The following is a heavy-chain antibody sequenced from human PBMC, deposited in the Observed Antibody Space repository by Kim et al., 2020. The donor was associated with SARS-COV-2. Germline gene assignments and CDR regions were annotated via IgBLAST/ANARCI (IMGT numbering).Heavy chain of an antibody. V-gene: IGHV1-46*01. D-gene: IGHD3-22*01. Sequence: ASVKVSCKASGYTFISYYMHWVRQAPGQGLEWMGMINPTGGSTSYAQKFQGRVTMTRDTSTSTVYMELSSLRSEDTAVYYCALMIVVTNFDYWGQGTLVTVSS. J-gene: IGHJ4*02. CDR2: INPTGGST. CDR3: ALMIVVTNFDY. CDR1: GYTFISYY.